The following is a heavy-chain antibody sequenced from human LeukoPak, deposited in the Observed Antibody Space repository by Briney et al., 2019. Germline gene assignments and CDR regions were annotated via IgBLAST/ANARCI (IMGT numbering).Heavy chain of an antibody. Sequence: SVKVSCKASGGTFSSYAISWVRQAPGQGLEWMGRIIPILGIANYAQKFQGRVTITADKSTSTAYMELSSLRSEATAVYSCAKDPRTGTRSFDSWGQGTLVTVSS. CDR1: GGTFSSYA. D-gene: IGHD1-1*01. V-gene: IGHV1-69*04. CDR2: IIPILGIA. CDR3: AKDPRTGTRSFDS. J-gene: IGHJ4*02.